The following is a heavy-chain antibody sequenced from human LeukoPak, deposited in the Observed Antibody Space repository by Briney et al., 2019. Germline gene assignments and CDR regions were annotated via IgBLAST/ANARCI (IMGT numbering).Heavy chain of an antibody. Sequence: ASVKVSCKTSGYTFTDNVISWVRQAPGQGLEWMGWISVYNGDTNYAQTVQARVTMTTDTSTSTAYMELRSLRSDDTAVYYCARVRPWGIQLWSKGWFDPWGQGTLVTVSS. J-gene: IGHJ5*02. V-gene: IGHV1-18*01. CDR2: ISVYNGDT. CDR3: ARVRPWGIQLWSKGWFDP. CDR1: GYTFTDNV. D-gene: IGHD5-18*01.